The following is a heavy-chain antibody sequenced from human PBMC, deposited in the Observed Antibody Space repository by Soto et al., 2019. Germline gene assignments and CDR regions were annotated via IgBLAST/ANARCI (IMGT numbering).Heavy chain of an antibody. Sequence: GGSLRLSCAASGFTFSSYGMHWVRQAPGKGLEWVAVIWYDGSNKYYADSVKGRFTISRDNSKNTLYLQMNSLRAEDTAVYYCARDLLYYDILTGYYNVNGMDVWGQGTTVTVSS. CDR2: IWYDGSNK. J-gene: IGHJ6*02. D-gene: IGHD3-9*01. CDR3: ARDLLYYDILTGYYNVNGMDV. V-gene: IGHV3-33*01. CDR1: GFTFSSYG.